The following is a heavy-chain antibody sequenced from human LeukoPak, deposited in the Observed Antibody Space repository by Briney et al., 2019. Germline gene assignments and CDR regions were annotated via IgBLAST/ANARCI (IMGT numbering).Heavy chain of an antibody. CDR1: GYTFTGYY. Sequence: ASVKVSCKASGYTFTGYYMHWVRQAPGQGLEWMGWINPNSGGTNYAQKFQGRVTMTRDTSISTAYMELSRLRSDDTAVYYCARAPGGIAVADQTTYCYYGMDVWGQGTTVTVSS. D-gene: IGHD6-19*01. V-gene: IGHV1-2*02. CDR3: ARAPGGIAVADQTTYCYYGMDV. CDR2: INPNSGGT. J-gene: IGHJ6*02.